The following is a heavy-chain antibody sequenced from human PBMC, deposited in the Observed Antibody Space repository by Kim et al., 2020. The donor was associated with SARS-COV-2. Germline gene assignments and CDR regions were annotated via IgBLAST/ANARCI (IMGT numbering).Heavy chain of an antibody. CDR2: INNDGRST. Sequence: GGSLRLFCAASGFTFRSYWMQWVRQAPGKGLVWVSRINNDGRSTTYADSVKGRFTISRDNAKNTLYLQMNSLRAEDTAVYYCSRGVVGVTNWFDPWGQGTLVTVSS. J-gene: IGHJ5*02. CDR1: GFTFRSYW. D-gene: IGHD1-26*01. V-gene: IGHV3-74*01. CDR3: SRGVVGVTNWFDP.